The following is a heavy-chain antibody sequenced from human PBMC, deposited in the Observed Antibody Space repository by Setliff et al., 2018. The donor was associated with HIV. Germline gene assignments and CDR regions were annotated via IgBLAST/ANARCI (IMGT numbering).Heavy chain of an antibody. V-gene: IGHV3-72*01. Sequence: GGSLRLSCAASGFTFTNAWMNWVRQAPGKGLEWVGRIANKADSHTIQYAASVQGRFTISRDDSKNSLYLQMSNLQAEDTALYYCTRAGYGHGFDIWGQGTTVTVSS. J-gene: IGHJ6*02. D-gene: IGHD5-18*01. CDR3: TRAGYGHGFDI. CDR1: GFTFTNAW. CDR2: IANKADSHTI.